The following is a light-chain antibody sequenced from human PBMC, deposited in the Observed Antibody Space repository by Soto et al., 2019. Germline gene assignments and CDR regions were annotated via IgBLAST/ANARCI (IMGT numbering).Light chain of an antibody. J-gene: IGKJ1*01. Sequence: HSAATLSLNQRERATLSCRASQSVRSDLAWYQQKPGKAPRLLIYDASNRATGIPARFSGSGSGTDFTLTISSLEPEDFAVYYCQQRSNWPWTFGQGTMVDIK. V-gene: IGKV3-11*01. CDR1: QSVRSD. CDR3: QQRSNWPWT. CDR2: DAS.